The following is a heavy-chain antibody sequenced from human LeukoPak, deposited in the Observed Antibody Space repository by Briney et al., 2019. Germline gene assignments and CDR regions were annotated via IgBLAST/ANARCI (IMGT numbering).Heavy chain of an antibody. D-gene: IGHD3-10*01. V-gene: IGHV3-30*04. CDR2: ISYDGSNK. CDR3: ARDSAHGSGSYYTWNYYYYYYMDV. Sequence: PGRSLRLSCAASGFTFSSYAMHWVRQAPGKGLEWVAVISYDGSNKYYADSVKGRFTISRDNSKNTLYLQMNSLRAEDTAVYYCARDSAHGSGSYYTWNYYYYYYMDVWGKGTTVTVSS. J-gene: IGHJ6*03. CDR1: GFTFSSYA.